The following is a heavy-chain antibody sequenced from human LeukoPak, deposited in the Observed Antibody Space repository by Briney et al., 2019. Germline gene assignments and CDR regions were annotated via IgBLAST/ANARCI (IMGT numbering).Heavy chain of an antibody. Sequence: SETLSLTCAVYGGSFSNYYWCWIRQPPGKGLGWIGYIYYSCSSNYNPSLKIRVTISVYTSKNQLSLKVTSVTAADTAVYYCAGGLGMGHDSSGSDWFASGGQGPLVTVSP. V-gene: IGHV4-59*13. J-gene: IGHJ5*01. D-gene: IGHD3-22*01. CDR3: AGGLGMGHDSSGSDWFAS. CDR2: IYYSCSS. CDR1: GGSFSNYY.